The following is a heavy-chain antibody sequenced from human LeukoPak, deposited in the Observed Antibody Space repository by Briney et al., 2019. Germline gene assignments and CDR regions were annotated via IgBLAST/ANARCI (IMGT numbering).Heavy chain of an antibody. V-gene: IGHV4-30-2*01. CDR3: ARGMVRGENWFDP. J-gene: IGHJ5*02. D-gene: IGHD3-10*01. Sequence: PSETLSLTCTVSGGSVSSGSYYWSWIRQPPGKGLEWIGYIYHSGSTYYNPSLKSRVTISVDRSKNQFSLKLSSVTAADTAVYYCARGMVRGENWFDPWGQGTLVTVSS. CDR1: GGSVSSGSYY. CDR2: IYHSGST.